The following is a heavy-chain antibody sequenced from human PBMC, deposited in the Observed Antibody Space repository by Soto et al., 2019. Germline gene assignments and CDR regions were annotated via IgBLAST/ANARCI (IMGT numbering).Heavy chain of an antibody. J-gene: IGHJ6*02. CDR1: GFTFSSYS. CDR2: ISSSSSYI. CDR3: ARSKPHRSGGTSRYRIRPYGMDV. V-gene: IGHV3-21*01. D-gene: IGHD2-15*01. Sequence: EGSLRLSCAASGFTFSSYSMNWVRQAPGKGLEWVSSISSSSSYIYYADSVKGRFTISRDNAKNSLYLQMNSLRAEDTAVYYCARSKPHRSGGTSRYRIRPYGMDVCRQGSTVPVSS.